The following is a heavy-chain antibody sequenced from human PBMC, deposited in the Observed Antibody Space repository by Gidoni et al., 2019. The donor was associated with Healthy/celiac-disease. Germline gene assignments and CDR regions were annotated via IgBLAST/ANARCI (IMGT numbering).Heavy chain of an antibody. D-gene: IGHD2-2*01. CDR1: GCTFSSYS. CDR3: ASLGRYQLRYYYYGMDV. CDR2: ISSSSTYL. V-gene: IGHV3-21*01. Sequence: EVQLVESGGGLVKPWGGVSRSCAASGCTFSSYSRNWVRQAPGKGLVCVSSISSSSTYLYYADTVKGRFTISRDNAKNSVYLQMNSLRAEDPAVYYCASLGRYQLRYYYYGMDVWGQGTTVTVSS. J-gene: IGHJ6*02.